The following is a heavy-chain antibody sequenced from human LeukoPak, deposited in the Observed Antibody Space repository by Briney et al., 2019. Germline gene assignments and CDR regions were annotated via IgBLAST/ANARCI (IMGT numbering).Heavy chain of an antibody. CDR3: ARARSSYGYGDAFDI. Sequence: PGGSLRLSCAASGFTFSSYGMHWVRQAPGKGLEWVAVISYDGSDKYYADSVKGRFTISRDNSKNTLYLQMNSLRAEDTAVYYCARARSSYGYGDAFDIWGQGTMVTVSS. D-gene: IGHD5-18*01. CDR1: GFTFSSYG. V-gene: IGHV3-30*03. J-gene: IGHJ3*02. CDR2: ISYDGSDK.